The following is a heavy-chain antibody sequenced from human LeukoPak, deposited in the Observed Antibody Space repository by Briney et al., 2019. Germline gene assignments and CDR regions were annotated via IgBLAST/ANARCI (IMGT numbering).Heavy chain of an antibody. CDR1: GGSISSGSFY. Sequence: SQTLSLTCTVSGGSISSGSFYWSWIRQPAGKGLEWIGRIYTSGSTNYSPSLKSRVTISVDTSKNQFSLKLSSVTAADTAVYYCARGRYSNGNWFDPWGQGTLVTVSS. J-gene: IGHJ5*02. CDR2: IYTSGST. D-gene: IGHD6-19*01. CDR3: ARGRYSNGNWFDP. V-gene: IGHV4-61*02.